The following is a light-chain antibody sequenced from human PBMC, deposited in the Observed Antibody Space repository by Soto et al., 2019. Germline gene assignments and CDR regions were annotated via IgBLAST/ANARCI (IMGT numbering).Light chain of an antibody. CDR2: EVS. V-gene: IGLV2-18*02. J-gene: IGLJ1*01. CDR3: CSFTTSSTYV. CDR1: SSDVGSYNR. Sequence: QSVLTQPPSVSGSPGQSVTISCTGTSSDVGSYNRVSWYQQPPGTAPKLMIYEVSNRPSGVPDRFSGSKSGNTASLTISGLQAEDEADYYCCSFTTSSTYVFGTGTKVTLL.